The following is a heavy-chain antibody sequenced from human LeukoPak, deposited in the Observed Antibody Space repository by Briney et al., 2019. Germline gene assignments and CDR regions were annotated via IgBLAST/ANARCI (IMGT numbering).Heavy chain of an antibody. CDR3: ARDSTVRGSGYFDY. Sequence: GASVKVSCKATGYTFTSYGISWVRQAPGQGLEWMGWISAYNGDTNYAQKLQGRVTMTTDTSTSTAYMELRSLRSDDTAVYYCARDSTVRGSGYFDYWGQGTLVTVSS. J-gene: IGHJ4*02. CDR1: GYTFTSYG. D-gene: IGHD3-3*01. CDR2: ISAYNGDT. V-gene: IGHV1-18*01.